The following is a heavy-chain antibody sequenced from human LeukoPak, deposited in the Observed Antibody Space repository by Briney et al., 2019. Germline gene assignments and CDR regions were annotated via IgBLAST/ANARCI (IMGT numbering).Heavy chain of an antibody. V-gene: IGHV3-48*01. J-gene: IGHJ4*02. CDR2: ISSGSDTI. CDR3: VRDNPRCCGVVPANIDDY. D-gene: IGHD2-15*01. CDR1: GLSFNSNV. Sequence: GGSLRLSCVASGLSFNSNVVNWVRQAPGKGLEWISFISSGSDTIYYADSVRGRFTISRDNAKNSLYLQMNSLRAEDTAVYYCVRDNPRCCGVVPANIDDYWGQGTLVTVSS.